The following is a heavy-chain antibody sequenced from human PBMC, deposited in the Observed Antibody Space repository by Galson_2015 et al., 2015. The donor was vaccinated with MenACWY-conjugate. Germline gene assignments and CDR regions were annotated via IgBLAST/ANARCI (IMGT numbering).Heavy chain of an antibody. Sequence: SLRLSCAASGFTFSTYWMHWVRQAPGKGLVWVSRINSDERSTSYADSVKGRFTISRDNAKNTLYLQMNSLRAEDTAVYYCARLGVLYRTTSHLDCRGQGTLVPVSS. V-gene: IGHV3-74*01. CDR2: INSDERST. CDR3: ARLGVLYRTTSHLDC. D-gene: IGHD2/OR15-2a*01. J-gene: IGHJ4*02. CDR1: GFTFSTYW.